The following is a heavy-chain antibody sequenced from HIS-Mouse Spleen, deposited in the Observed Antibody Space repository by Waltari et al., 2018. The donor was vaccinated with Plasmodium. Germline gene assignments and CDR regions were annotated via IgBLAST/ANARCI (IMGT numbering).Heavy chain of an antibody. CDR1: GYTFTGHF. Sequence: VQLVQSGAEVKNPGASVKLSCMASGYTFTGHFLPWAPQSPGQGLEWMGWINPNSGSTNYAQRFQGRVTMTRDTSISTAYMELSRLRSDDTAVYYCARDPKQLGSAFDIWGQGTMVTVSS. J-gene: IGHJ3*02. CDR3: ARDPKQLGSAFDI. D-gene: IGHD7-27*01. CDR2: INPNSGST. V-gene: IGHV1-2*02.